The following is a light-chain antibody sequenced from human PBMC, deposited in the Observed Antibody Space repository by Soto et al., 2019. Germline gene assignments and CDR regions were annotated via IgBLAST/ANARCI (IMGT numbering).Light chain of an antibody. J-gene: IGKJ1*01. CDR2: KAS. CDR1: QSISSW. V-gene: IGKV1-5*03. CDR3: QQYYSDSPWT. Sequence: DFQMTQSPSTLSASVGDRVTITCRASQSISSWLAWYQQKPGKAPKLLIYKASSLESGGPPRFSGSGSGTEFTLTISRLQPVDFPNYYCQQYYSDSPWTFSQGTKVEIK.